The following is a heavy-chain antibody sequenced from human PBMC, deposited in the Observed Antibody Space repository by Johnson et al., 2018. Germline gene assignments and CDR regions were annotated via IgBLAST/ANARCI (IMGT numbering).Heavy chain of an antibody. CDR2: ISYDGTNK. V-gene: IGHV3-30-3*02. Sequence: QVQLQESGGGVVQPGRSLRLSCAASGFTFSSYTMHWVRQAPGKGLEWVAVISYDGTNKYFADSLKGRLTISRDNSKNTLYLQINSLRAEDTAVYYCAKWEDLKGAFDIWGQGTMVTVSS. J-gene: IGHJ3*02. D-gene: IGHD1-26*01. CDR3: AKWEDLKGAFDI. CDR1: GFTFSSYT.